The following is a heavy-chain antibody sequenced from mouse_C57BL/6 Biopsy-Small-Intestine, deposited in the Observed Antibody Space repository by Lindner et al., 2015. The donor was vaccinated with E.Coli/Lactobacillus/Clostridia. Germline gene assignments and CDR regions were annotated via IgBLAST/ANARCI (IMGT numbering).Heavy chain of an antibody. D-gene: IGHD2-4*01. V-gene: IGHV1-82*01. CDR2: IYPGDGDT. Sequence: VQLQESGPELVKPGASVKISCKASGYAFSSSWMNWVKQRPGKGLEWIGRIYPGDGDTNYNGKFKGKATLTADKSSSTAYMQLSSLTSGDSAVYFCARSGDYNWFAYWGQGTLVTVSA. CDR1: GYAFSSSW. J-gene: IGHJ3*01. CDR3: ARSGDYNWFAY.